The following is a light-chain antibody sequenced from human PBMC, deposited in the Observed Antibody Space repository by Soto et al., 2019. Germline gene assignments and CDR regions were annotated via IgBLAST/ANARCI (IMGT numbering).Light chain of an antibody. J-gene: IGKJ1*01. CDR1: QDISNY. V-gene: IGKV1-33*01. CDR2: DAS. CDR3: QQYDNLPRT. Sequence: DIQMTQSPSSLSASVGDSVTITCQASQDISNYLNWYQQKPGKAPKLLIYDASNLETGVPSRFSGSGSGTDFTFTISSLQPEDIATYYCQQYDNLPRTFGQGTKGDI.